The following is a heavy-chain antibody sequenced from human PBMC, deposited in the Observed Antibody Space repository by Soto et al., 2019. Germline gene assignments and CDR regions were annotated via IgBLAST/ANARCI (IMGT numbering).Heavy chain of an antibody. V-gene: IGHV3-33*01. J-gene: IGHJ4*02. CDR2: IWYDGSNK. D-gene: IGHD3-16*01. CDR3: ARGARDFDY. CDR1: GFTFDAYV. Sequence: GGSLRLSCAASGFTFDAYVMHWVRQAPGRGLEWVALIWYDGSNKYYADSVKGRFTISRDNSKNTLYLQMNSLRAEDTAVYYCARGARDFDYWGQGTLVTVSS.